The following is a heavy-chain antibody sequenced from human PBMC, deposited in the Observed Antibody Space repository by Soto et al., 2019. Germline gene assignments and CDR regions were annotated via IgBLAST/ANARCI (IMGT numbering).Heavy chain of an antibody. CDR3: ASSVGGSNVNFDY. V-gene: IGHV1-8*01. D-gene: IGHD3-10*01. J-gene: IGHJ4*02. Sequence: QVQLVQSGAEVRTPGASVKVSCKASGYTFTSYDINWVRQATGQGPEWMGWMNPDSGNTGYVQKFQGRVTMTRNTAISTAYMELSSLRSEDTAVYYCASSVGGSNVNFDYWGQGTLATVSS. CDR2: MNPDSGNT. CDR1: GYTFTSYD.